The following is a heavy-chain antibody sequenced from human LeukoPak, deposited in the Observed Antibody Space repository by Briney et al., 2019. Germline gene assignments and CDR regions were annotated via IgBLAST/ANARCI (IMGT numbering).Heavy chain of an antibody. CDR2: IFTSGST. J-gene: IGHJ4*02. CDR3: AREDYYDSSGYSLFDY. V-gene: IGHV4-4*07. Sequence: SETLSLTCTVSGGSISSYYWSWIRQPAGEGLEWIGRIFTSGSTNYNPSLKSRVTMSVDTSKNQFSLKLSSVTAADTAVYYCAREDYYDSSGYSLFDYWGQGTLVTVSS. CDR1: GGSISSYY. D-gene: IGHD3-22*01.